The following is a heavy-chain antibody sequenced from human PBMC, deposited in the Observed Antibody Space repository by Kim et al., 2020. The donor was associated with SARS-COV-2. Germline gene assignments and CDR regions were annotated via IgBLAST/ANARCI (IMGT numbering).Heavy chain of an antibody. Sequence: GGSLRLSCAASGFTFDDYAMHWVRQAPGKGLEWVSGISWNSGSIGYADSVKGRFTISRDNAKNSLYLQMNSLRAEDTALYYCAKDRGMDVWGQGTTVTVSS. J-gene: IGHJ6*02. CDR3: AKDRGMDV. CDR1: GFTFDDYA. V-gene: IGHV3-9*01. CDR2: ISWNSGSI.